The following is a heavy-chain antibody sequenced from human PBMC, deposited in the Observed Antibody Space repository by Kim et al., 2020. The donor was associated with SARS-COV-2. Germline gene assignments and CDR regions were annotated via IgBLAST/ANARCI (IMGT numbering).Heavy chain of an antibody. J-gene: IGHJ4*02. V-gene: IGHV3-23*03. CDR1: GFTFSSYA. Sequence: GGSLRLSCAASGFTFSSYAMSWVRQAPGKGLEWVSVIYSGGSSTYYADSVKGRFTISRDNSKNTLYLQMNSLRAEDTAVYYCAKDSYYYDSSGSFDYWGQGTLVTVSS. D-gene: IGHD3-22*01. CDR2: IYSGGSST. CDR3: AKDSYYYDSSGSFDY.